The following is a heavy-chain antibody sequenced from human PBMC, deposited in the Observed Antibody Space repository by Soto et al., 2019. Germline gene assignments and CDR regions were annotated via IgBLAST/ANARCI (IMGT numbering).Heavy chain of an antibody. CDR2: MNPNSGNT. CDR1: GYTFTSYD. D-gene: IGHD2-15*01. Sequence: ASVKVSCKASGYTFTSYDINWVRQATGQGLEWMGWMNPNSGNTGYAQKFQGRVTMTRDTSISTAYMELRSLRSDDTAVYYCARWQLDLRGHYSGMDVWGQGTTVTVSS. V-gene: IGHV1-8*01. J-gene: IGHJ6*02. CDR3: ARWQLDLRGHYSGMDV.